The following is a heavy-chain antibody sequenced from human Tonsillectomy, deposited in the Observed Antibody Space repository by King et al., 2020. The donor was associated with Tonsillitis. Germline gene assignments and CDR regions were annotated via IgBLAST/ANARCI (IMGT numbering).Heavy chain of an antibody. CDR1: GFTFSDYG. CDR2: ISYDGSNQ. Sequence: VQLVESGGGVVQPGRSLRLSCAASGFTFSDYGIHWVRHAPGKGLEWVAVISYDGSNQYYADSVEVRFTISRDNSKNTLSLQMNSLRTEDTAVYYCARLYNSSNYWGQGTLVTVSS. V-gene: IGHV3-30*03. D-gene: IGHD6-6*01. CDR3: ARLYNSSNY. J-gene: IGHJ4*02.